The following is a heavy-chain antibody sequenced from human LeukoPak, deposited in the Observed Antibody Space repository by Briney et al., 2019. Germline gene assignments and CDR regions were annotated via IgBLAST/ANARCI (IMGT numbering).Heavy chain of an antibody. D-gene: IGHD5-12*01. CDR3: AKDRQGIVATSQFDY. Sequence: PGGSLRLSCAASGFTFSSYAMSWVRQAPGKGLEWVSAISGSGGSTYYADSVKGRFTISRDNSKNTLYLQMNSLRAEDTAVYYCAKDRQGIVATSQFDYWGQGTLVTVSS. J-gene: IGHJ4*02. CDR2: ISGSGGST. V-gene: IGHV3-23*01. CDR1: GFTFSSYA.